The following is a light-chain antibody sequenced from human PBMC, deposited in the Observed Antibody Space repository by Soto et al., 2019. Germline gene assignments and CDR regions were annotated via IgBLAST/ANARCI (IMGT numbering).Light chain of an antibody. V-gene: IGKV1-5*03. CDR1: QSIRTS. CDR3: QQHGSYPLT. J-gene: IGKJ1*01. CDR2: LAS. Sequence: DIQMTQSPSTLSASVGDRVTITCRASQSIRTSLAWYQQRPGKAPKLLIYLASNLEVGVPSRFSGSGSGTEFTLAISSLQPDDFATYYCQQHGSYPLTLGQGTKVEI.